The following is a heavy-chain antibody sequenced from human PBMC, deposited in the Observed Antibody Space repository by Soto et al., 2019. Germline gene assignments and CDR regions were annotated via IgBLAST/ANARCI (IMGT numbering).Heavy chain of an antibody. J-gene: IGHJ6*02. V-gene: IGHV3-30-3*01. D-gene: IGHD3-3*01. CDR1: GFAFSSYA. Sequence: PGGSVRLSCVGTGFAFSSYAMHWVRQAPGKGLEWVAVISNDGTNKYYADSVEGQITISRDNSKNTLYLQMHSLRSEDTAVYYCARGTTLAIFDYGMDVWGQGMLVTVSS. CDR3: ARGTTLAIFDYGMDV. CDR2: ISNDGTNK.